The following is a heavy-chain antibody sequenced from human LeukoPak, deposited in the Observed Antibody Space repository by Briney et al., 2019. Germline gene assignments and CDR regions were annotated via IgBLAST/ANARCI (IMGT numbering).Heavy chain of an antibody. CDR1: GGSISSYY. CDR3: ARDNGGWGHFDY. J-gene: IGHJ4*02. V-gene: IGHV4-4*07. CDR2: IYTSGST. D-gene: IGHD2-8*01. Sequence: SETLSLTCTVSGGSISSYYWSWIRQPAGKGLEWIGRIYTSGSTNYNPSLKSRVTMSLDTSKKQISLKLSSVTAADTAVYYCARDNGGWGHFDYWGQGTLVTVSS.